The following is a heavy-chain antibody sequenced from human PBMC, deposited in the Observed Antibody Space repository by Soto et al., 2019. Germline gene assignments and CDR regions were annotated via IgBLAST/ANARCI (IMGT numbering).Heavy chain of an antibody. CDR1: GGSISSGGYP. CDR2: IHHSGST. D-gene: IGHD5-18*01. CDR3: ARTVDTAMFFYFDY. Sequence: SETLSLTCTVSGGSISSGGYPWSWIRQPPGKGLEWIGYIHHSGSTYYNPSLKSRVTISVDRSKNQFSLKLSSVTAADTAVYYCARTVDTAMFFYFDYWGQGALVTVSS. J-gene: IGHJ4*02. V-gene: IGHV4-30-2*01.